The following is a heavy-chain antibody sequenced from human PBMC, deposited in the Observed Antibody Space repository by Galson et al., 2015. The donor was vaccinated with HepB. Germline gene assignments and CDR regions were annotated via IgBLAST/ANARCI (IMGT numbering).Heavy chain of an antibody. CDR1: GYTFTSYY. CDR3: ARSRGPPGIAAAGFDY. J-gene: IGHJ4*02. D-gene: IGHD6-13*01. V-gene: IGHV1-46*04. Sequence: SVKVSCKASGYTFTSYYMHWVRQAPGQGLEWMGIINPSGGSTSYAQKLQGRVTMTRDTSTSTVYMELSSLRSEDTAVYYCARSRGPPGIAAAGFDYWGQGTLVTVSS. CDR2: INPSGGST.